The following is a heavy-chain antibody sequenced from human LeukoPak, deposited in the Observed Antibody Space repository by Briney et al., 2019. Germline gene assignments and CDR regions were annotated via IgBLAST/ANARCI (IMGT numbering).Heavy chain of an antibody. Sequence: ASVKVSCKVSGYTLTELSMHWVRQAPGKGLEWMGGFDPEDGETIYAQKFQGRVTMTEGTSTDTAYMELSSLRSEDTAVYYCATLRFGYYDFWSGYPRTNWFDPWGQGTLVTVSS. V-gene: IGHV1-24*01. CDR3: ATLRFGYYDFWSGYPRTNWFDP. J-gene: IGHJ5*02. CDR2: FDPEDGET. CDR1: GYTLTELS. D-gene: IGHD3-3*01.